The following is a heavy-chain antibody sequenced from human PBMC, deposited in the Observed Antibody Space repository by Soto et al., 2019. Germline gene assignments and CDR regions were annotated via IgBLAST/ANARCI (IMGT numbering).Heavy chain of an antibody. J-gene: IGHJ6*02. Sequence: QVQLVESGGGVVQAGRSLRLSCAASGFTFSSHGIHWVRQAPGQGLEWVAFIWADGSNVEYADSVKGRFTISRDSSKNTVDLQMNSLRAEDTAVYSCARDGQQLVPYGLDAWGQGTTVTVSS. V-gene: IGHV3-33*01. CDR2: IWADGSNV. D-gene: IGHD6-6*01. CDR3: ARDGQQLVPYGLDA. CDR1: GFTFSSHG.